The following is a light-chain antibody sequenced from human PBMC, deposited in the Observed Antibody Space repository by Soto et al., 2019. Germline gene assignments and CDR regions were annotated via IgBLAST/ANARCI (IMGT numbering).Light chain of an antibody. V-gene: IGKV3-20*01. CDR3: QHYGRSPPSWT. CDR1: QSVSSNY. J-gene: IGKJ1*01. Sequence: EIVLTQSPGTLSLSPGERATLSCRASQSVSSNYLAWYQQKAGQPPRLIISEASSRATGIPDRFSGSGSGTDFTLTISGLEPEDFAVYYCQHYGRSPPSWTFGQGTKVEIK. CDR2: EAS.